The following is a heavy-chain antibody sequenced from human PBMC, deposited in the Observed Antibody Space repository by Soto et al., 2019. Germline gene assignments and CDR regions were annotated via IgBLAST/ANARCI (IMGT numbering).Heavy chain of an antibody. CDR2: INGDGDST. J-gene: IGHJ4*02. V-gene: IGHV3-23*01. CDR1: GFPFSRYA. CDR3: VRPVDY. Sequence: EVQLLESGGGLVQPGGSLRLSCTASGFPFSRYAVTWVRQAPGKGLEWLPIINGDGDSTFYADSVKGRFTISRDISKNALYLQMNSLRAEDTAIYYCVRPVDYWGQGTLVTVSS.